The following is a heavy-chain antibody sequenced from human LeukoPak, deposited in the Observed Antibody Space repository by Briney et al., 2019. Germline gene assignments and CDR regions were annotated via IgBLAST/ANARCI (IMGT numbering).Heavy chain of an antibody. D-gene: IGHD3-10*01. J-gene: IGHJ4*02. Sequence: TGGSLRLSCAASGFTFNNYGMHWVRQAPGKGLEWLAFIRYDGSNTYYADSVKGRFTISRDNSKNPLYLQMNSLRAEDTAVYYCAKNMVRGVIMSSSFDYWGQGTLVTVSS. CDR2: IRYDGSNT. CDR1: GFTFNNYG. CDR3: AKNMVRGVIMSSSFDY. V-gene: IGHV3-30*02.